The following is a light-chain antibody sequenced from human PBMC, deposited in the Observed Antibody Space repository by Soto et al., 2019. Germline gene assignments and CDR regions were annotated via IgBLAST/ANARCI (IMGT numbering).Light chain of an antibody. Sequence: EVVMTQSPATLSVSPGEGVTLSCRANQGIGDTLAWYQHKPGQTPRLLIYDTSTRATGVPARFSGSRSGPEFTLTISSLQPEDFATYYCQQTSAFPRTFGQGTKVDIK. CDR3: QQTSAFPRT. CDR1: QGIGDT. CDR2: DTS. J-gene: IGKJ1*01. V-gene: IGKV3-15*01.